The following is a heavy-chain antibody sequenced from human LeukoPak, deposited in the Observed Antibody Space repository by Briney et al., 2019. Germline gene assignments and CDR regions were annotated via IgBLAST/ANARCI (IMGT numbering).Heavy chain of an antibody. CDR1: GFTFSSYA. CDR3: AVGYGDRNDAFDI. V-gene: IGHV3-23*01. Sequence: GGSLRLSCAASGFTFSSYAMSWVRQAPGKGLEGVSAISGSGGSTYYADSVKGRFTISRDNSKNTLYLQMNSLRAEDTAVYYCAVGYGDRNDAFDIWGQGTMVTVSS. CDR2: ISGSGGST. D-gene: IGHD4-17*01. J-gene: IGHJ3*02.